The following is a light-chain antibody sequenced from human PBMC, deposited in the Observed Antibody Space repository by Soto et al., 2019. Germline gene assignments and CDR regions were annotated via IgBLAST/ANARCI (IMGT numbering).Light chain of an antibody. CDR2: DAS. Sequence: EIVLTQSPATLSLSPGERATLSCRASQSVRNYLAWYQQTPGQAPRLLIYDASTRATGIPARFSGTGYGTDFTLTISSLEPGDFAVYYCQQRSNWPLLTFGGGTKVEIK. J-gene: IGKJ4*01. CDR3: QQRSNWPLLT. CDR1: QSVRNY. V-gene: IGKV3-11*01.